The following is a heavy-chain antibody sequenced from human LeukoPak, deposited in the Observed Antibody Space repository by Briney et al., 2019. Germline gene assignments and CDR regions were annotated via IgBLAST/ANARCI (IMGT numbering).Heavy chain of an antibody. CDR3: ASQSSSWYVFDY. CDR1: RFTFSSYS. Sequence: GGSLRLSCAASRFTFSSYSMNWVRQAPGKGLEWVSSISSSSSYIYYADSVKGRFTISRDNAKNSLYLQMNSLRAEDTAVYYCASQSSSWYVFDYWGQGTLVTVSS. J-gene: IGHJ4*02. CDR2: ISSSSSYI. V-gene: IGHV3-21*01. D-gene: IGHD6-13*01.